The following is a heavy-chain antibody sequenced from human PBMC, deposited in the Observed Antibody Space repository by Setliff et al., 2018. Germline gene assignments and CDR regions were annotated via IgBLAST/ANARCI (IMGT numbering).Heavy chain of an antibody. CDR3: ARFGGSCSSSSCYASDL. V-gene: IGHV1-46*01. Sequence: ASVKVSCKASGYTLTNYYMHWVRQAPGQGLEWMGIINPSGGLTRYAQKFQGRVTMTRDTSTSTVYMELRSLRSDDTAVYFCARFGGSCSSSSCYASDLWGQGTMVTVSS. D-gene: IGHD2-2*01. J-gene: IGHJ3*01. CDR1: GYTLTNYY. CDR2: INPSGGLT.